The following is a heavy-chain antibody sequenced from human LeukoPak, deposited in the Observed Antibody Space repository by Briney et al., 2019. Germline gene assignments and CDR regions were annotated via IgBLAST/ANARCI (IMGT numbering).Heavy chain of an antibody. Sequence: ASVKVSCKVSGYTLTELSMHWVRQAPGKGLEWMGGFDPEDGETIYAQKFQGRVTMTEDTSTDTAYMELSSLRPEDTAVYYCATQSRYDYVWGAGWYFDLWGRGTLVTVSS. J-gene: IGHJ2*01. V-gene: IGHV1-24*01. D-gene: IGHD3-16*01. CDR1: GYTLTELS. CDR3: ATQSRYDYVWGAGWYFDL. CDR2: FDPEDGET.